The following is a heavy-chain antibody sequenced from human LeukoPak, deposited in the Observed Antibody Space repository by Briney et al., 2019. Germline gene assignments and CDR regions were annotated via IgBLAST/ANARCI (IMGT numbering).Heavy chain of an antibody. J-gene: IGHJ5*02. CDR1: GGSISSYY. CDR2: IYYSGST. CDR3: ASLPRA. Sequence: SETPSLTCTVSGGSISSYYWSWIRQPPGKGLEWIGYIYYSGSTNYNPSLKSRVTISVDTSKNQFSLKLSSVTAADTAVYYCASLPRAWGQGSLVTVSS. D-gene: IGHD5/OR15-5a*01. V-gene: IGHV4-59*01.